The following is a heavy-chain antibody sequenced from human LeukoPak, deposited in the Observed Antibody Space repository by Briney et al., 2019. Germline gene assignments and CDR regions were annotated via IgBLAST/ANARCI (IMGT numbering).Heavy chain of an antibody. D-gene: IGHD6-19*01. V-gene: IGHV1-69*05. CDR1: GGTFSSYA. J-gene: IGHJ4*02. CDR2: IIPIFGTA. Sequence: ASVKVSCKASGGTFSSYAISWVRQAPGQGLEWMGGIIPIFGTANYAQKLQGRVTMTTDTSTSTAYMELRSLRSDDTAVYYCARDGGIAVADYWGQGTLVTVSS. CDR3: ARDGGIAVADY.